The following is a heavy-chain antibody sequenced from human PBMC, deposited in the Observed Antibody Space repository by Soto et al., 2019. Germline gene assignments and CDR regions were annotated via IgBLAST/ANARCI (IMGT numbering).Heavy chain of an antibody. CDR2: IIPIFGTA. V-gene: IGHV1-69*13. J-gene: IGHJ6*02. CDR3: AKSLIVVVVAAPYGMDV. D-gene: IGHD2-15*01. Sequence: ASVKVSCKASGGTFSSYAISWVRQAPGQGLEWMGGIIPIFGTANYAQKFQGRVTITADESTSTAYMELSSLRSEDTAVYYCAKSLIVVVVAAPYGMDVWGQGTTVTVSS. CDR1: GGTFSSYA.